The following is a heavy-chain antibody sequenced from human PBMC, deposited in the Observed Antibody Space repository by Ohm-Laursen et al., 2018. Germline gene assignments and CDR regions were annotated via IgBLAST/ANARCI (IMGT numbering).Heavy chain of an antibody. D-gene: IGHD1-26*01. V-gene: IGHV3-30*03. CDR1: GFTFSSYG. CDR3: ARDRGGSHYVDY. CDR2: ISYDGSN. J-gene: IGHJ4*02. Sequence: SLRLSCEASGFTFSSYGMHWVRQAPGKGLEWVAVISYDGSNKDSVKGRFTFSRDNSKNTLFLQMNSLRAEDTAIYYCARDRGGSHYVDYWGQGTLVTVSS.